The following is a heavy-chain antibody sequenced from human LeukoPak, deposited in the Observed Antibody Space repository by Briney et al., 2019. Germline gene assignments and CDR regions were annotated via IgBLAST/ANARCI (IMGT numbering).Heavy chain of an antibody. CDR1: GFRFSDYY. V-gene: IGHV3-20*04. CDR2: INWNGGST. D-gene: IGHD3-22*01. J-gene: IGHJ4*02. Sequence: GGSLRLSCAASGFRFSDYYMSWIRQAPGKGLEWVSGINWNGGSTAYADSVKGRFTISRDNAKKSLYLQMNSLRAEDTALYYCARVFSHDSSAYYYGQFDYWGQGTLVTVSS. CDR3: ARVFSHDSSAYYYGQFDY.